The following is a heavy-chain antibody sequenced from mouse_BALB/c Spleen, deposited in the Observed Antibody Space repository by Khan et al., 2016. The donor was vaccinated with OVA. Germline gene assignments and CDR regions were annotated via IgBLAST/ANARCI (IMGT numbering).Heavy chain of an antibody. J-gene: IGHJ3*01. CDR2: VNPNTGNT. CDR3: ARGYDFFAY. CDR1: GYSFTGYY. Sequence: EVQLKESGPDLVKPGASVKMSCKASGYSFTGYYMNWVKQSHGKSLECIGRVNPNTGNTNYNQKFRGKAILIVDTSSSTAYMELRSLTSEDSAVYYCARGYDFFAYWGQGTLVTVSA. V-gene: IGHV1-26*01. D-gene: IGHD2-14*01.